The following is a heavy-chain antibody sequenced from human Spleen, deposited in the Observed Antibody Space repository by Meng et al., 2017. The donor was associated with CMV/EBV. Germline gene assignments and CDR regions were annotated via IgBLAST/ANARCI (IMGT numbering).Heavy chain of an antibody. CDR1: GYTFTSYD. CDR3: ARDWVLGVVVPAPYYYYGMDV. D-gene: IGHD2-2*01. V-gene: IGHV1-8*01. J-gene: IGHJ6*02. Sequence: ASVKVSCKASGYTFTSYDINWVRQATGQGLEWMGWINPETGDANYAQKFQGRVTMTRDTFITTAYMEVSSLRSEDTAVYYCARDWVLGVVVPAPYYYYGMDVWGQGTTVTVSS. CDR2: INPETGDA.